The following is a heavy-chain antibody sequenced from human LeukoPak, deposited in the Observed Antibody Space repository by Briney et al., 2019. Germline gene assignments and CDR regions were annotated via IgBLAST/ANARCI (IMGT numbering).Heavy chain of an antibody. J-gene: IGHJ6*02. Sequence: SVKVSCKASGGTFSSYAISWVRQAPGQGLEWMGGIIPIFGTANYAQKFQGRVTITADESTSTAYMELSSLRSEDTAVYYCARDHGCSSTSCYYYYGMDVWGQGTAVTVSS. CDR3: ARDHGCSSTSCYYYYGMDV. CDR2: IIPIFGTA. CDR1: GGTFSSYA. V-gene: IGHV1-69*13. D-gene: IGHD2-2*01.